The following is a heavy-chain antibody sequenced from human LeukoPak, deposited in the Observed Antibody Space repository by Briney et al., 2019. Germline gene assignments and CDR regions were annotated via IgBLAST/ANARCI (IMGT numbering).Heavy chain of an antibody. J-gene: IGHJ4*02. CDR3: AKLYRRYCSGGSCYSDY. V-gene: IGHV3-23*01. CDR1: GFTFSSYA. D-gene: IGHD2-15*01. CDR2: ISGSGGST. Sequence: GGSLRLSCAASGFTFSSYAMSWVRQAPGKGLEWVSAISGSGGSTYYADSVKGRFTISRDNSKNTLYLQMNSLRAEDTAVYYCAKLYRRYCSGGSCYSDYWGQGTLVTVSS.